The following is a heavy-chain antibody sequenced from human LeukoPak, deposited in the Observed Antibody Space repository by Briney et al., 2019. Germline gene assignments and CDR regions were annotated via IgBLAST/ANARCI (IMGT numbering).Heavy chain of an antibody. CDR1: GFTFTGYY. J-gene: IGHJ3*01. CDR2: MYFNSGAT. D-gene: IGHD5-12*01. Sequence: ASVRVSCKASGFTFTGYYVQWLRQAPGQGLGWVGWMYFNSGATRYAPKFQGRVTMTRDTSISTAYMELSSLRPDDTAMYYCAREGSSGQDWYAFDVWGQETMVTVSS. CDR3: AREGSSGQDWYAFDV. V-gene: IGHV1-2*02.